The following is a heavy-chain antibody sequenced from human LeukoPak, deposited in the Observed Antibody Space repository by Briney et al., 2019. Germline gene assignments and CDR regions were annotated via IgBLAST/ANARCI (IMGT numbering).Heavy chain of an antibody. Sequence: GASVKVSCKASGYTFTSYDINWVRQATGQGLEWMGWMNPNSGNTGYAQKFQGRVTMTRNTSISTAYMELSSLRSEDTAVYYCARPTSNDATDAFDIWGQGTMVTVSS. CDR2: MNPNSGNT. J-gene: IGHJ3*02. D-gene: IGHD2-2*01. CDR3: ARPTSNDATDAFDI. CDR1: GYTFTSYD. V-gene: IGHV1-8*01.